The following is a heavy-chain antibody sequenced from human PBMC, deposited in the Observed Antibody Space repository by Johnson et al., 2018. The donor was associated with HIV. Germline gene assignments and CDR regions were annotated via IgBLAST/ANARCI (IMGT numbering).Heavy chain of an antibody. CDR1: GFRFSDHY. CDR3: ARSKDCSVGTRPDGLDI. D-gene: IGHD2-15*01. V-gene: IGHV3-11*04. J-gene: IGHJ3*02. CDR2: ISSSGTTI. Sequence: QMHLVESGGGVVQPGRSLRLSCAASGFRFSDHYMSWIRQAPGKGLEWVSYISSSGTTIYSADSVKGRFTTSRDNTNNSLYLQMNSLKAEDTAVYYCARSKDCSVGTRPDGLDIWGQGTMVIVSS.